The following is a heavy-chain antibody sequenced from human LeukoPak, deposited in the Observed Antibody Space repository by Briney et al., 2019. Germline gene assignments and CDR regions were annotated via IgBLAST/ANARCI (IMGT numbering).Heavy chain of an antibody. CDR1: GYTFTGYY. Sequence: ASVKVSCKASGYTFTGYYMHWVRQAPGQGLEWMGWINPNSGGTNYAQKLQGRVTMTTDTSTSTAYMELRSLRSDDTAVYYCARGAVDYVWGSYRYKGEDYWGQGTLVTVSS. D-gene: IGHD3-16*02. J-gene: IGHJ4*02. CDR2: INPNSGGT. CDR3: ARGAVDYVWGSYRYKGEDY. V-gene: IGHV1-2*02.